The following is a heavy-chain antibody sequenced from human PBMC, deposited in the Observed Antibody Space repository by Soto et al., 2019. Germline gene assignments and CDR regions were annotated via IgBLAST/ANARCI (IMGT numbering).Heavy chain of an antibody. D-gene: IGHD6-19*01. CDR2: INANSGGT. Sequence: GPSVKVSCKASGYTFSDYYMHWVRQAPGQGLEWMGWINANSGGTTYAQKFQGRVTMTRDTSISTAYMELSRLSFDDTAIYYCARLQIEVAGTNWGQGTLVTVSS. CDR3: ARLQIEVAGTN. J-gene: IGHJ4*02. V-gene: IGHV1-2*02. CDR1: GYTFSDYY.